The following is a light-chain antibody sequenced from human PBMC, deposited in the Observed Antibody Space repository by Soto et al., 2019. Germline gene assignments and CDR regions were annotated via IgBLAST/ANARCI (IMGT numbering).Light chain of an antibody. Sequence: EIVLTQSPDTLSLSPGERATLSCRASQSVSSSLAWYQQKPGQAPRLLIYDASNRATGIPARFSGSGSGTDFTLTISSLLPEDFAVYYCQQRSNWPPDVTFGPGTKVVLK. CDR2: DAS. CDR1: QSVSSS. CDR3: QQRSNWPPDVT. V-gene: IGKV3-11*01. J-gene: IGKJ3*01.